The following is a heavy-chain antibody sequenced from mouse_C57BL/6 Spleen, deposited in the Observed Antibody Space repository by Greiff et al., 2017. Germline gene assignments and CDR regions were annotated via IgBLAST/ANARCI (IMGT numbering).Heavy chain of an antibody. J-gene: IGHJ2*01. V-gene: IGHV5-9*01. CDR3: AKLLYFDY. CDR2: ISGGGGNT. Sequence: EVMLVESGGGLVKPGGSLKLSCAASGFTFSSYTMSWVRQTPEKRLEWVATISGGGGNTYYPDSVKGRFTISRDNAKNTLYLQMSSLRSEDTALYYCAKLLYFDYWGQGTTLTVSS. CDR1: GFTFSSYT.